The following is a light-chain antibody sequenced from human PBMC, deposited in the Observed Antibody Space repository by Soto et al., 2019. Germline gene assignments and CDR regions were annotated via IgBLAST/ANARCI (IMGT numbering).Light chain of an antibody. CDR1: GSNIGAGFD. CDR2: GNN. J-gene: IGLJ1*01. Sequence: QSVLTQPPSVSGAPAQRVTISCTGSGSNIGAGFDVHWYQQLPGTAPKLLVYGNNNRPSGVPDRFSGSQSATSASLAITGLQADDEADYYCQSYDSSLSGWVFGTGTKVTVL. V-gene: IGLV1-40*01. CDR3: QSYDSSLSGWV.